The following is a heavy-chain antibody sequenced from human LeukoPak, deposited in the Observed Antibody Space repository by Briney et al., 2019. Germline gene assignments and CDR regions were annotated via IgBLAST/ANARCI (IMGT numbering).Heavy chain of an antibody. CDR1: GYTFTSYY. Sequence: ASVKVSCKASGYTFTSYYMHWVRQAPGQGLEWMGIINPSGGSTSYAQKFQGRVTITRDTSASTAYMELSSLRSEDTAVYYCARQQERGPFDYWGQGTLVTVSS. V-gene: IGHV1-46*01. D-gene: IGHD1-1*01. CDR3: ARQQERGPFDY. CDR2: INPSGGST. J-gene: IGHJ4*02.